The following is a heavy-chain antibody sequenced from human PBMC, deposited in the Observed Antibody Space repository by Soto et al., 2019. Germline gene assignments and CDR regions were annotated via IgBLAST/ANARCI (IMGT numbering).Heavy chain of an antibody. CDR3: ARFMGGYSYGPRYCFDY. D-gene: IGHD5-18*01. V-gene: IGHV3-11*05. CDR2: ISSSGSHT. CDR1: GFTFSDYY. J-gene: IGHJ4*02. Sequence: QVQLVESGGGLVKPGGSLRLSCAASGFTFSDYYMSWIRQAPGKGLEWVSYISSSGSHTNYADSVKGRFTISRDNAKNSGYRQMNSLRAEDTAVYYCARFMGGYSYGPRYCFDYWGQGTRVTVSS.